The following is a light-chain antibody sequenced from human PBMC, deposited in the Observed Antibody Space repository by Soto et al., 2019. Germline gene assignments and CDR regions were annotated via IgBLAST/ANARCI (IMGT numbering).Light chain of an antibody. Sequence: QSVLTHPPSVPGAPWHRVTISFTGSSSNIGAGYDVHWYQQLPGTAPKLLIYGNSNRPSGVPDRFSGSKSGTSASLAITGLQAEDEADYYCQSYDSSLSALYVFGTGTKVTV. V-gene: IGLV1-40*01. CDR2: GNS. J-gene: IGLJ1*01. CDR3: QSYDSSLSALYV. CDR1: SSNIGAGYD.